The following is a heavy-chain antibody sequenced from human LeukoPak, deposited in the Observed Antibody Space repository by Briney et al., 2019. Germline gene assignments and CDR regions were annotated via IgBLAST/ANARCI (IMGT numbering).Heavy chain of an antibody. Sequence: QPGGSLRLXCSASGFSYSSYWMSWVRQVPGKGLEWVAHIDEDGSEKYYVDSVKGRFFISRDNAAKSLSLQMNRLRDADTAVYYCARVSVGAPAFDYWGQGNLVTVSS. CDR2: IDEDGSEK. J-gene: IGHJ4*02. V-gene: IGHV3-7*01. CDR3: ARVSVGAPAFDY. D-gene: IGHD1-26*01. CDR1: GFSYSSYW.